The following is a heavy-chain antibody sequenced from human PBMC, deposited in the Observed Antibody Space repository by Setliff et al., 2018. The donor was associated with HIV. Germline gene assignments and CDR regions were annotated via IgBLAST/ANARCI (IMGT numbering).Heavy chain of an antibody. CDR3: VTTHYSGTYGVWFDP. V-gene: IGHV4-34*01. CDR1: GASLSDYY. CDR2: INHTGNT. Sequence: PSETLSLTCAVYGASLSDYYWSWIRQPPGKGLEWIGEINHTGNTNYNPSLKGRVTTSVDTPKNQFALKLNSVTAADTAVYFCVTTHYSGTYGVWFDPWGQGTLVTVSS. J-gene: IGHJ5*02. D-gene: IGHD1-26*01.